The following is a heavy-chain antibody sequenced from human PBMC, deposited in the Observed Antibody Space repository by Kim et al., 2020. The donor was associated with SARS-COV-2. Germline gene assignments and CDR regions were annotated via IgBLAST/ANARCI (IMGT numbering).Heavy chain of an antibody. Sequence: GESLKISCKGSGYSFTSYWISWVRQMPGKGLEWMGRIDPSDSYTNYSPSFQGHVTISADKSISTAYLQWSSLKASDTAMYYCARERAVAGTRDNWFDPWGQRTLVTVSS. J-gene: IGHJ5*02. D-gene: IGHD6-19*01. CDR3: ARERAVAGTRDNWFDP. CDR1: GYSFTSYW. CDR2: IDPSDSYT. V-gene: IGHV5-10-1*01.